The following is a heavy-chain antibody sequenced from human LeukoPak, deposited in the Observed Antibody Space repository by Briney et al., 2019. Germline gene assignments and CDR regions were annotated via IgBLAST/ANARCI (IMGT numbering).Heavy chain of an antibody. D-gene: IGHD4-17*01. Sequence: PGGSLRLSCAASGFTFSSYSMNWVRQAPGKGLEWVSSISSSSYIYYADSVKGRFTISRDNAKNSLYLQMNSLRAEDTAVYYCARAWDYGDYDGYWGQGTLVTVSS. CDR2: ISSSSYI. V-gene: IGHV3-21*01. CDR1: GFTFSSYS. J-gene: IGHJ4*02. CDR3: ARAWDYGDYDGY.